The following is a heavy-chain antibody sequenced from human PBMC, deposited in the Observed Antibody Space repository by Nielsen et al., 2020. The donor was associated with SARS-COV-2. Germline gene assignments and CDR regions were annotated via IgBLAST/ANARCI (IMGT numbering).Heavy chain of an antibody. J-gene: IGHJ5*02. CDR2: IIPIFGTA. CDR1: GGTFSSYA. D-gene: IGHD1-1*01. Sequence: SVKVSCKASGGTFSSYAISWVRQAPGQGLEWMGGIIPIFGTANYAQKFQGRVTITADESTSTAYMELGSLRSDDTAVYYCARAFGTTGTTRFDPWGQGTLVTVSS. V-gene: IGHV1-69*13. CDR3: ARAFGTTGTTRFDP.